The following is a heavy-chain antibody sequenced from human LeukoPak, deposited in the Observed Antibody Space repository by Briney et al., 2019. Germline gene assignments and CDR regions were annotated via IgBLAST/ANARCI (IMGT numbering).Heavy chain of an antibody. J-gene: IGHJ4*02. CDR3: ASHTTTNDY. V-gene: IGHV3-30-3*01. CDR1: GFTFSSYA. CDR2: ISYDGSNK. Sequence: GRSLRLSCAASGFTFSSYAMHWVRQAPGKGLEWVAVISYDGSNKYYADSVKGRFTISGDNSKNTLYLQMNSLRAEDTAVYYCASHTTTNDYWGQGTLVTVSS. D-gene: IGHD4-17*01.